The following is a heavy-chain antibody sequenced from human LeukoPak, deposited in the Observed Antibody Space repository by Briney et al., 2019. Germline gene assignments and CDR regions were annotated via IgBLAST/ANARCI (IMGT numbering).Heavy chain of an antibody. CDR1: GFTFDRFT. D-gene: IGHD3-3*02. J-gene: IGHJ6*04. CDR3: ARRFAAQLAFVDV. V-gene: IGHV3-66*02. Sequence: GGSLRLSCAASGFTFDRFTIHWVRQTPGKGLEWVSLINRRGHTFYADSVKGRFTISRDNSKNTLYLQMGSLRAEDMAVYYCARRFAAQLAFVDVWGKGTTVTISS. CDR2: INRRGHT.